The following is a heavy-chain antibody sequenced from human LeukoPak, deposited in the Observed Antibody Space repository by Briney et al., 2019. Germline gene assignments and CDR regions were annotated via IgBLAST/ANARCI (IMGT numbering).Heavy chain of an antibody. CDR3: ARRGYYYDSSGRPADAFDI. D-gene: IGHD3-22*01. Sequence: ASVKVSCKASGYTFTGYCIHWVRQAPGQGLEWMGWINPNSGDTNYAQKFQGRVTMTRDTSISTAYMELSRLRSDDTAVYYCARRGYYYDSSGRPADAFDIWGQGTMVTVSS. CDR2: INPNSGDT. V-gene: IGHV1-2*02. CDR1: GYTFTGYC. J-gene: IGHJ3*02.